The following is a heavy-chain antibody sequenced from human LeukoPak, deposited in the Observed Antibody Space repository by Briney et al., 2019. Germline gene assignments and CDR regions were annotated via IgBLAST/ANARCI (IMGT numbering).Heavy chain of an antibody. CDR3: ARDNYEGDFWSGPGGYKDV. D-gene: IGHD3-3*01. J-gene: IGHJ6*03. V-gene: IGHV3-21*01. CDR1: GFSFSSYS. CDR2: ISSSSSYI. Sequence: GGSLRLSCAASGFSFSSYSMNWVRQAPGKGLEWVSSISSSSSYIYYADSVKGRFTISRDNAKNLLYLQMNSLRAEDTAVYYCARDNYEGDFWSGPGGYKDVWGKGTTVTVSS.